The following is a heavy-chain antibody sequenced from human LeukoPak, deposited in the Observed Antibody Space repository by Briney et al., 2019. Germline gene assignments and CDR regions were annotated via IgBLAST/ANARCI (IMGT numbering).Heavy chain of an antibody. V-gene: IGHV4-4*02. J-gene: IGHJ3*02. Sequence: SETLSLTCAVSGGSISNTNWWSWVRQSPGKGLEWIGEIYYSGSTNYNPSLKSRITISVDKSKNKFSLKLASVTAADTAVYYCARERSGSEIFARSFDIWGQGTMVTVSS. CDR2: IYYSGST. D-gene: IGHD3-3*01. CDR3: ARERSGSEIFARSFDI. CDR1: GGSISNTNW.